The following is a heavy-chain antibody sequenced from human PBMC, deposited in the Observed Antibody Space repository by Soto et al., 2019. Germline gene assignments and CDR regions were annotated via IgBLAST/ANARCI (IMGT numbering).Heavy chain of an antibody. J-gene: IGHJ6*02. D-gene: IGHD2-21*02. CDR3: ARRRYCGYACYYKHYYGMDV. CDR1: GDTFGSYT. V-gene: IGHV1-69*08. Sequence: QVQLVQSGAEVKKPGSSVKVSCRASGDTFGSYTVNGLRQAPGRGLEWMGRIIPILTTTDYAQNFRGRLTIHADKSKNSIYMEMSSLRSEDTAVYYCARRRYCGYACYYKHYYGMDVWGQGTTVTVAS. CDR2: IIPILTTT.